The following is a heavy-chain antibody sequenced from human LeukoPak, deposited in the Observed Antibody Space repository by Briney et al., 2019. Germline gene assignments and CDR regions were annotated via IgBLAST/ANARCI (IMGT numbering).Heavy chain of an antibody. CDR3: ARGKAGVDTNWYFDL. CDR2: INSDGSST. D-gene: IGHD3-10*01. CDR1: GLTFSSYW. Sequence: PGGSLRLSCVASGLTFSSYWMHWVRQAPGKGLVWVSRINSDGSSTSYADSVKGRFTISRDNAKNTLYLQMNSLGADDTAVYYCARGKAGVDTNWYFDLWGRGTLVTVSS. J-gene: IGHJ2*01. V-gene: IGHV3-74*01.